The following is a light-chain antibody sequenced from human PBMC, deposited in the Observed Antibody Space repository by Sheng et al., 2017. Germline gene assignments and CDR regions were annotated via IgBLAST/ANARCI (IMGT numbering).Light chain of an antibody. Sequence: SYELTQPPSVSVAPGQTARITCGGNNIGSNSVHWYQQRPGQAPVLVVYDDSDRPSGIPERFSGSHSGNTATLTISRVEAGDEADFYCQVWDNTGDHPWVFGGRDPADRP. CDR1: NIGSNS. CDR2: DDS. V-gene: IGLV3-21*02. J-gene: IGLJ3*02. CDR3: QVWDNTGDHPWV.